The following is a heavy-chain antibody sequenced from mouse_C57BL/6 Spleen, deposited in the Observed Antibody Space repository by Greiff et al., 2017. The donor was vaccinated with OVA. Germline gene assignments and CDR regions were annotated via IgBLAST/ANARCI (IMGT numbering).Heavy chain of an antibody. J-gene: IGHJ1*03. V-gene: IGHV1-59*01. Sequence: QVQLQQPGAELVRPGTSVKLSCKASGYTFTSYWMHWVKQRPGQGLEWIGVIDPSDSYTNYNQKFKGKATLTVDTSSSTAYMQLSSLTSEDSAVYYCALITTVVERYWYVDVWGTGTTVTVSS. D-gene: IGHD1-1*01. CDR3: ALITTVVERYWYVDV. CDR2: IDPSDSYT. CDR1: GYTFTSYW.